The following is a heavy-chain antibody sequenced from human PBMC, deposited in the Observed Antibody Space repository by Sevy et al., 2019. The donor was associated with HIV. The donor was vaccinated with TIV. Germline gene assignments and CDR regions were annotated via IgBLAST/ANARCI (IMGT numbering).Heavy chain of an antibody. CDR3: ATTKDYYESSGSPFDD. Sequence: ASVKVSCKVSGKKVTQLAMHWVRQAPGKGLEWMATFDPEDGETFYAQNFQGRVTMTEDTSRDKAYMGLSSLRSEDAAVYYCATTKDYYESSGSPFDDWGQGTLVTVSS. CDR2: FDPEDGET. CDR1: GKKVTQLA. V-gene: IGHV1-24*01. D-gene: IGHD3-22*01. J-gene: IGHJ4*02.